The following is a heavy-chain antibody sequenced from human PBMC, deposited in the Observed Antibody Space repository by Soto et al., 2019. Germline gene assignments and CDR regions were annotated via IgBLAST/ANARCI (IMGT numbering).Heavy chain of an antibody. V-gene: IGHV3-30-3*01. CDR1: GFTFSSYA. D-gene: IGHD6-6*01. CDR3: ARDDHVAARPNY. J-gene: IGHJ4*02. Sequence: LRLSCAASGFTFSSYAMHWVRQAPGKGLEWVAVISYDGSNKYYADSVKGRFTISRDNSKNTLYLQMNSLRAEDTAVYYCARDDHVAARPNYWGQGTLVTVSS. CDR2: ISYDGSNK.